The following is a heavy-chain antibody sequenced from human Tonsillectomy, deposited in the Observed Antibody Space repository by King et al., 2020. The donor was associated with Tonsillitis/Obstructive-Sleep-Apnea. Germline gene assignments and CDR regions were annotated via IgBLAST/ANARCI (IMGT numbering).Heavy chain of an antibody. CDR2: ISGSGGGT. Sequence: VQLVESGGGLVQPGGSLRLSCAASGFTFSNYAMSWVRQTPGKGLEWVSAISGSGGGTYYADSVKGRFTISRDNSKNTLYLQMNTLRAEDTAVYFCAKSRRDRSSTSCYDYWGQGTLVTVSS. J-gene: IGHJ4*02. V-gene: IGHV3-23*04. CDR1: GFTFSNYA. D-gene: IGHD2-2*01. CDR3: AKSRRDRSSTSCYDY.